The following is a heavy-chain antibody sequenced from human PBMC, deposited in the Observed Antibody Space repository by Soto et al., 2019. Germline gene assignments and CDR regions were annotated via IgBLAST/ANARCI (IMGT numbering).Heavy chain of an antibody. CDR2: IDGDGGDT. CDR1: GFTLSSYW. J-gene: IGHJ5*02. CDR3: VRDRHGDR. V-gene: IGHV3-74*01. Sequence: EVQFVESGGGLVQPGGSLRLSCAASGFTLSSYWMQWVRQAPGKGLEWVSRIDGDGGDTSYADSVKGRFTISRDNAQNTLHLEMNSLKADDTAVYYCVRDRHGDRWGQGTLVTVSS.